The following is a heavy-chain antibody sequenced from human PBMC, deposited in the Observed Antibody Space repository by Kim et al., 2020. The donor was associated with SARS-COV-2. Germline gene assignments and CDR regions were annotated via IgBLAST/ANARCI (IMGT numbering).Heavy chain of an antibody. Sequence: GGSLRLSCAASGFTFGDYGMHWVRQAPGKGPEWVSGMCWNSVSIGYADSVKGRFSISRDNAKNSLYLQMNSLRAEDTALYYCTKDIDRGDYDFWSCYGFDIWGQGTMVTVSS. D-gene: IGHD3-3*01. CDR3: TKDIDRGDYDFWSCYGFDI. CDR2: MCWNSVSI. J-gene: IGHJ3*02. CDR1: GFTFGDYG. V-gene: IGHV3-9*01.